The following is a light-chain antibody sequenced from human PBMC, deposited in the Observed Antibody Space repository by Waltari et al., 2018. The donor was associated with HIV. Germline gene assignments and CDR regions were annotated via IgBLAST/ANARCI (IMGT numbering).Light chain of an antibody. J-gene: IGKJ4*01. Sequence: DIQLTQSPSSLSASVGARVTITCSASQSISSYLYWYQQKPGRAPQLLLHSSSTFQSGVASRFSGSGSGTDIAFTISSLRPEDFATYYCQRRYNTTPRLTFGGGTKVEIK. V-gene: IGKV1-39*01. CDR3: QRRYNTTPRLT. CDR2: SSS. CDR1: QSISSY.